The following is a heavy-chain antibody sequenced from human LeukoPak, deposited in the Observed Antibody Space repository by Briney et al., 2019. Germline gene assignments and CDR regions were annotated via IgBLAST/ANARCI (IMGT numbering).Heavy chain of an antibody. CDR1: GYSISSAYY. D-gene: IGHD3-16*01. Sequence: SETLSLTCTVSGYSISSAYYWAWIRQPPGKGLEWIGSIYHSGSTYYNPSLKSRVTISVDTSKNQFSLKLSSVTAADTAVYYCARLGSQSRGYYYYYMDVWGKGTTVTVSS. J-gene: IGHJ6*03. CDR2: IYHSGST. V-gene: IGHV4-38-2*02. CDR3: ARLGSQSRGYYYYYMDV.